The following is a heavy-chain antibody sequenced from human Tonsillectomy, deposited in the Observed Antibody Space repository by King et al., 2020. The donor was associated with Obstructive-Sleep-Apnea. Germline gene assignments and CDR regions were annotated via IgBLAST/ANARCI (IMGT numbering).Heavy chain of an antibody. V-gene: IGHV3-7*04. CDR1: GFTFSNYW. Sequence: VQLVESGGGLVQPGGSLRLSCAASGFTFSNYWMSWVRQAPGKGLEWVANIKQDGYEKHYVDSVKGRFTIARDNAKTALSLQMNSLRAEDTAVYYCARGLNYFDYWGQGTLVTVSS. CDR3: ARGLNYFDY. J-gene: IGHJ4*02. CDR2: IKQDGYEK.